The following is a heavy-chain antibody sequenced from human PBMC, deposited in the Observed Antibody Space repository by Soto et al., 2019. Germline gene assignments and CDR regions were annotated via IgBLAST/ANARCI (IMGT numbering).Heavy chain of an antibody. V-gene: IGHV3-23*01. D-gene: IGHD3-22*01. CDR2: ISASGAST. CDR1: GFTFTYA. CDR3: AKDSDLYDSIVYFDY. Sequence: EVQLLESGGGLVQPGGSLRLSCAASGFTFTYAMSWVRQAPGKGLEWVSTISASGASTYYADSVKGRFNVARDNSNNPLYLHMSSLSAEDTAIYYCAKDSDLYDSIVYFDYWGQGTLVTVSS. J-gene: IGHJ4*02.